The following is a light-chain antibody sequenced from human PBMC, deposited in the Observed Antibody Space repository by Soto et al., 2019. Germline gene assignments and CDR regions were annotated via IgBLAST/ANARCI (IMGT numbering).Light chain of an antibody. V-gene: IGKV3-20*01. CDR1: QSVSSSY. CDR3: QPYFASSWT. CDR2: ATS. Sequence: EIVLTQSPCTLSSSPGERATLSCRASQSVSSSYVAWYHPRPGQALRRLIDATSSRATGIPDRFGGSGSGTGFTLTIRSLEPEDFDVYYCQPYFASSWTSGKATKVDIK. J-gene: IGKJ1*01.